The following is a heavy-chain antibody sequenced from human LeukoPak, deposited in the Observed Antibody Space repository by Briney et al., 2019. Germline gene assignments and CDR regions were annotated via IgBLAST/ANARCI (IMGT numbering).Heavy chain of an antibody. CDR3: AGIAAPERAFDI. CDR1: GFTFSSYS. Sequence: PGGSLRLSCAASGFTFSSYSMNWVRQAPGKGLEWVSYISSSSSTIYYADSVKGRFTISRDNAKNSLYLQMNSLRAEDTAVYYCAGIAAPERAFDIWGQGTMVTVSS. V-gene: IGHV3-48*01. J-gene: IGHJ3*02. CDR2: ISSSSSTI. D-gene: IGHD6-13*01.